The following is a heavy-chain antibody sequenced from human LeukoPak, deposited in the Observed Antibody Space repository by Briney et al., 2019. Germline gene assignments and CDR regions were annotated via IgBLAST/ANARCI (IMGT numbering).Heavy chain of an antibody. CDR1: GFTFDDYA. CDR2: ISWNSGSI. CDR3: AKNPIVVVTARSFLGFDY. Sequence: GRSLRLSCAASGFTFDDYAMHWVRQAPGKGLEWVSGISWNSGSIGYADSVKGRFTISRDNAKNSLYLQMNSLRAEDTAVYYCAKNPIVVVTARSFLGFDYWGQGTLVTVSS. D-gene: IGHD2-21*02. J-gene: IGHJ4*02. V-gene: IGHV3-9*01.